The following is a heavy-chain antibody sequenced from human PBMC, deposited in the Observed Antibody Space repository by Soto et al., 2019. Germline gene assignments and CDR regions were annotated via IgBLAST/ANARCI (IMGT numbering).Heavy chain of an antibody. V-gene: IGHV4-31*03. Sequence: QVQLQESGPGLVQPSQTLSLTCTVSGGSISSGGYYWSWIRQHPGTVLEWIGHISYSGSTYYNTSLKSRVTISVDTSRNQVSLILKSVTAADTAVYYCARGVLHWGQGTLVTVSS. CDR3: ARGVLH. J-gene: IGHJ4*01. CDR1: GGSISSGGYY. CDR2: ISYSGST.